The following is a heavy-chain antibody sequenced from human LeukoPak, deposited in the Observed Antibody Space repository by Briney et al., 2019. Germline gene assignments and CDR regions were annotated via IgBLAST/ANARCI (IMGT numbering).Heavy chain of an antibody. CDR3: ARVPRHANNWNDHYYYYYMDV. J-gene: IGHJ6*03. D-gene: IGHD1-20*01. CDR1: GGTFSSYA. CDR2: IIPIFGTA. V-gene: IGHV1-69*13. Sequence: GASVKVSCKASGGTFSSYAISWVRQAPGQGLEWMGGIIPIFGTANYAQKFRGRVTITADESTSTAYMELSSLRSEDTAVYYCARVPRHANNWNDHYYYYYMDVWGKGTTVTISS.